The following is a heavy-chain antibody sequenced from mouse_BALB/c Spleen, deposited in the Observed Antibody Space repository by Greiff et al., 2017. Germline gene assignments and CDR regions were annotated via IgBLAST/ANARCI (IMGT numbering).Heavy chain of an antibody. CDR2: ISDGGSYT. V-gene: IGHV5-4*02. CDR3: ARAAGNYAWFAY. D-gene: IGHD2-1*01. CDR1: GFTFSDYY. Sequence: DVHLVESGGGLVKPGGSLKLSCAASGFTFSDYYMYWVRQTPEKRLEWVATISDGGSYTYYPDSVKGRFTISRDNAKNNLYLQMSSLKSEDTAMYYCARAAGNYAWFAYWGQGTLVTVSA. J-gene: IGHJ3*01.